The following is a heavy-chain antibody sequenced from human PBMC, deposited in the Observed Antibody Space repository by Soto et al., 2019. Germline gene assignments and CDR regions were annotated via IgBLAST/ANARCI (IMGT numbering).Heavy chain of an antibody. Sequence: LRLSCAASGFTSSTYWMSWVRQAPGKGLEWVANIKQDGSEKYYVDSVKGRFTISRDNAKNSLYLQMNSLRAEDTAVYYCARGGRRSGSYADAFDIWGQGTMVTVSS. J-gene: IGHJ3*02. CDR1: GFTSSTYW. D-gene: IGHD1-26*01. CDR2: IKQDGSEK. CDR3: ARGGRRSGSYADAFDI. V-gene: IGHV3-7*03.